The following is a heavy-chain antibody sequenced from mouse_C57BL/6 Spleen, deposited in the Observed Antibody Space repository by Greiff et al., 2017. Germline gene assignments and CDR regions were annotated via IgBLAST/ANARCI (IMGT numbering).Heavy chain of an antibody. V-gene: IGHV1-55*01. CDR3: ARGGYGKGYYFDY. J-gene: IGHJ2*01. CDR2: IYPGSGST. CDR1: GYTFTSYW. Sequence: QVQLQQSGAELVKPGASVKMSCKASGYTFTSYWITWVKQRPGQGLEWIGDIYPGSGSTNYNEKFKSKATLTVDTSSSTAYMQLSSLTSEDSAVYYCARGGYGKGYYFDYWGQGTTLTVSS. D-gene: IGHD2-10*02.